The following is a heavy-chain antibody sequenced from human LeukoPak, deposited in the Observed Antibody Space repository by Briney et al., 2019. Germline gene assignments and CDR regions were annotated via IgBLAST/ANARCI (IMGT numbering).Heavy chain of an antibody. J-gene: IGHJ4*02. V-gene: IGHV3-7*03. CDR2: IKQDGSEK. CDR3: AKDAFYSSGTYSDY. D-gene: IGHD3-10*01. CDR1: GFTFSSYW. Sequence: GGSLRLSCAASGFTFSSYWMSWVRQAPGKGLEWVANIKQDGSEKYYVDSVKGRFTISRDNAKNSLYLQMNSLRAEDTAVYYCAKDAFYSSGTYSDYWGQGTLVTVSS.